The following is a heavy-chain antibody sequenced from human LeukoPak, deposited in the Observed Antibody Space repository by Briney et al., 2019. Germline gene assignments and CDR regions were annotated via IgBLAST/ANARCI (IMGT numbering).Heavy chain of an antibody. Sequence: PSETLSLTCSVSGGSISSSDYYWGWIRQPPGKGLEWIGSIYYSGNTYYNSSLKSRVTISVDTSKNRFSLRLSSVTAADTAVYYCARVPLRRYFDYWGQGTLVTVSS. CDR3: ARVPLRRYFDY. J-gene: IGHJ4*02. CDR1: GGSISSSDYY. D-gene: IGHD4-17*01. V-gene: IGHV4-39*01. CDR2: IYYSGNT.